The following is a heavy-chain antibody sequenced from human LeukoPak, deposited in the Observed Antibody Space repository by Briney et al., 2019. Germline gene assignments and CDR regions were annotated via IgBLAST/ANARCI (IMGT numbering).Heavy chain of an antibody. CDR2: IWYDGSNK. J-gene: IGHJ4*02. V-gene: IGHV3-33*08. CDR3: ARWAMVRGVDY. CDR1: GFTFSSYA. Sequence: PGGSLRLSCAASGFTFSSYAMHWVRQAPGKGLEWVAVIWYDGSNKYYADSVKGRFTISRDNSKNTLYLQMNSLRAEDTAVYYCARWAMVRGVDYWGQGTQVTVSS. D-gene: IGHD3-10*01.